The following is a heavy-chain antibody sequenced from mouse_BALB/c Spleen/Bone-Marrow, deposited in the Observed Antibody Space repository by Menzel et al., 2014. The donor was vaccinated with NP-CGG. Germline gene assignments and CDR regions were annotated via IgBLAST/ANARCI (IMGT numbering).Heavy chain of an antibody. CDR1: GFSLTSYG. CDR3: ARKELGLNWYFDV. D-gene: IGHD4-1*01. J-gene: IGHJ1*01. Sequence: QVQLKQSGPGLVQPSQSLSITCTVSGFSLTSYGVHWVRQSPGKGLEWLGVIWSGGNTDYNAAFISRLGISKDNSKSQVFFKMNSLQANDTAIYYCARKELGLNWYFDVWGAGPTVTVSS. CDR2: IWSGGNT. V-gene: IGHV2-2*02.